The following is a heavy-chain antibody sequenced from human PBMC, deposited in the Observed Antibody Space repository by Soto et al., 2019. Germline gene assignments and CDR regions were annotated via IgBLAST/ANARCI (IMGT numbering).Heavy chain of an antibody. CDR2: IIPIFGTA. CDR1: GGTFSSYA. J-gene: IGHJ3*02. Sequence: QVQLVQSGAEVKKPGSSVKVSCKASGGTFSSYAFSWVRQAPGQGLEWMGGIIPIFGTANYAQKFQGRVMITADKSTSTAYRELSSLRTEDTTVYYCARIPTDTAPMDGFDIWGRGRMVTASS. V-gene: IGHV1-69*06. CDR3: ARIPTDTAPMDGFDI. D-gene: IGHD2-2*01.